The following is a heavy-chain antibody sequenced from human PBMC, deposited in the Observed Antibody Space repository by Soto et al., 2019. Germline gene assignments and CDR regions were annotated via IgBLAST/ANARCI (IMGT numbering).Heavy chain of an antibody. CDR1: GYTFTSYD. CDR3: ARGIKYGAYSRWFDP. CDR2: MNPNSGNT. V-gene: IGHV1-8*01. D-gene: IGHD4-17*01. J-gene: IGHJ5*02. Sequence: QVQLVQSGAEVKKPGASVKVSCKASGYTFTSYDINWVRQATGQGLEYLGWMNPNSGNTAYVQKFQGRVTMTWDTSITTAYMELSSLRSDDTAVYFCARGIKYGAYSRWFDPWCQGTLVTFSS.